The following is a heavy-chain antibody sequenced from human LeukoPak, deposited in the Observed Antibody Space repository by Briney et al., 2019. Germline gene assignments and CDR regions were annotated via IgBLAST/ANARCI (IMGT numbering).Heavy chain of an antibody. CDR1: GFTFSDYY. CDR3: ARDPPPSCSPGYGMDV. D-gene: IGHD2-15*01. Sequence: GGSLRLSCAASGFTFSDYYMSWIRQAPGKGLEWVSYISSSGSTIYYADSVKGRFTISRDNAKNSLYLQMNSLRAEDTAVYYCARDPPPSCSPGYGMDVWGQGTTVTVSS. V-gene: IGHV3-11*01. J-gene: IGHJ6*02. CDR2: ISSSGSTI.